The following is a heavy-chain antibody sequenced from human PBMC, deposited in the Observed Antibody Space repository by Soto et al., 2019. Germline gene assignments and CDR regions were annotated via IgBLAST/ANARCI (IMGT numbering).Heavy chain of an antibody. CDR1: GGTFSSYA. CDR2: IIPILGIA. J-gene: IGHJ3*02. CDR3: ARVVRTYDSGYDDAFDI. Sequence: ASVKVSCKASGGTFSSYAISWVRQAPGQGLEWMGGIIPILGIANYAQKFQGRVTITADKSTSTAYMELSSLRSEDTAVYYCARVVRTYDSGYDDAFDIWGQGTMVTVSS. D-gene: IGHD5-12*01. V-gene: IGHV1-69*10.